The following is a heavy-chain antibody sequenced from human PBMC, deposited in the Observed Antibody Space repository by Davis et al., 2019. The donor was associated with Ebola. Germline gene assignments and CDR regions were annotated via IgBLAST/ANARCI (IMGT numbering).Heavy chain of an antibody. CDR1: GYTFTGYY. CDR3: ARAGYCSGGSCYHFDR. V-gene: IGHV1-2*02. Sequence: ASVKVSCKASGYTFTGYYMPWVPRAPGQGLEWMGRINPNSGGTNYAQKFQGRVTMTRDTSISTAYMELSRRRSDDTAVYYCARAGYCSGGSCYHFDRWGQGTLVTVSS. CDR2: INPNSGGT. D-gene: IGHD2-15*01. J-gene: IGHJ4*02.